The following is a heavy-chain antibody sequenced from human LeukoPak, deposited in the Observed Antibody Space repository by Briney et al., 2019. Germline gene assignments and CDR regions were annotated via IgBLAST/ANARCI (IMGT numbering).Heavy chain of an antibody. CDR2: IKPDGGET. J-gene: IGHJ4*02. CDR1: GFTFSTYW. V-gene: IGHV3-7*01. Sequence: GGSLRLSCAASGFTFSTYWMSWVRQAPGKGLEWVANIKPDGGETYYVDSLKGRFTISRDNAKNSLHLQMNSLRVEDTALYYCARSRYCSGGNCYSDYWGQGTLVTVSS. CDR3: ARSRYCSGGNCYSDY. D-gene: IGHD2-15*01.